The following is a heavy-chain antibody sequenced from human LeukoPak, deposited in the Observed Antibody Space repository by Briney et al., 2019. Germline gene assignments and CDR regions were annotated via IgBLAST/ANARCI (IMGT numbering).Heavy chain of an antibody. CDR3: ARRTVTTYDYYGMDV. D-gene: IGHD4-11*01. CDR2: IYYSGST. Sequence: SETLSLTCTVSGDSINSLDLWSWIRQHPGKGLEWIGYIYYSGSTYYNPSLKSRVTISVDTSKNQFSLKLSSVTAADTAVYYCARRTVTTYDYYGMDVWGQGTTVTVSS. V-gene: IGHV4-31*03. J-gene: IGHJ6*02. CDR1: GDSINSLDL.